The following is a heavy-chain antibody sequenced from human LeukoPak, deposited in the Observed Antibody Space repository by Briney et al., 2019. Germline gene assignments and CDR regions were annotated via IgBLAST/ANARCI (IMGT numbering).Heavy chain of an antibody. J-gene: IGHJ4*02. CDR3: AKDWEQTDYFDY. CDR1: GYTLTSYA. D-gene: IGHD1/OR15-1a*01. CDR2: INAGNGNT. V-gene: IGHV1-3*01. Sequence: WASVKVSCKASGYTLTSYAIHWVRQAPGQRLEWMGWINAGNGNTKYSRNLQGRVTITRDTSASTAYMELSSLRAEDTAVYYCAKDWEQTDYFDYWGQGTLVTVSS.